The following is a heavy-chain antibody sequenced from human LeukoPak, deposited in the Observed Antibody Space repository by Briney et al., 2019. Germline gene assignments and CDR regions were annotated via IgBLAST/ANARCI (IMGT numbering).Heavy chain of an antibody. CDR2: INTDGSST. V-gene: IGHV3-74*01. CDR1: GFTFSNYW. D-gene: IGHD3-3*01. CDR3: ARALYDFWSGYYIANYMDV. J-gene: IGHJ6*03. Sequence: GGSLRLSCTASGFTFSNYWMNWVRQAPGKGLAWVSRINTDGSSTSYADSVKGRLTISRDNAKNTLFLQMNSLRAEDTAVYYCARALYDFWSGYYIANYMDVWGKGTPVTVSS.